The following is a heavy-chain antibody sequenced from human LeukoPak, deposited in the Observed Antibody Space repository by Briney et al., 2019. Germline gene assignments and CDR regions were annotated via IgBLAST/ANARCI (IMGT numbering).Heavy chain of an antibody. D-gene: IGHD3-9*01. CDR2: IYYRGNT. V-gene: IGHV4-59*01. CDR3: ARGGDVLTSYYPYWYFDL. CDR1: GGSISSYY. J-gene: IGHJ2*01. Sequence: SETLSLTCRISGGSISSYYWSWIRQSPGKGLEWIGYIYYRGNTLYNPSLKRRLTISVDTSKHQLSLNLNSVTDADTAGYYCARGGDVLTSYYPYWYFDLWGRGTLVTVSS.